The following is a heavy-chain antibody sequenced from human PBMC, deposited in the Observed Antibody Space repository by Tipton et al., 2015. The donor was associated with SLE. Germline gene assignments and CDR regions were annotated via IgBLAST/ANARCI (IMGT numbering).Heavy chain of an antibody. J-gene: IGHJ4*02. CDR3: AKCINMIVLKDSFDD. CDR2: ISGSGGTT. Sequence: SLRLSCAASGFTFGSNTMSWVRQAPGKGLEWVSGISGSGGTTHYADSLKGRFTISRDNSKNTLYLQMHSLRADDTAVYYCAKCINMIVLKDSFDDWGQGTLVTVSS. V-gene: IGHV3-23*01. D-gene: IGHD3-22*01. CDR1: GFTFGSNT.